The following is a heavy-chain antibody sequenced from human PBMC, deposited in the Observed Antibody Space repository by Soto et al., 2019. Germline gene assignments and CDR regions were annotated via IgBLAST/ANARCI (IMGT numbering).Heavy chain of an antibody. J-gene: IGHJ4*02. CDR2: IIPIFGTA. V-gene: IGHV1-69*13. D-gene: IGHD6-13*01. Sequence: GASVKVTCKASGGTFSSCAISWVRQAPGQGLEWMGGIIPIFGTANYAQKFQGRVTITADESTSTAYMELSSLRSEDTAVYYCARDLVAAAGGYWGQGTLVTVSS. CDR1: GGTFSSCA. CDR3: ARDLVAAAGGY.